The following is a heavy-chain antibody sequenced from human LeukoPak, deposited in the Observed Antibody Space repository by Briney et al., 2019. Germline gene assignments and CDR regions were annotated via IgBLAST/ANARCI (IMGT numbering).Heavy chain of an antibody. CDR1: GGTISSYY. J-gene: IGHJ6*03. Sequence: PSETLSLTCTVSGGTISSYYWSWIRQPAGKGLEWIGRIYTSGSTNYNSSLKSRVTMSVDTSKNQFYLKLSAVTAADTGVYYCARPTEAHSLQTRYYSYYMDVWGKGTTVTVSS. V-gene: IGHV4-4*07. CDR2: IYTSGST. CDR3: ARPTEAHSLQTRYYSYYMDV. D-gene: IGHD5-18*01.